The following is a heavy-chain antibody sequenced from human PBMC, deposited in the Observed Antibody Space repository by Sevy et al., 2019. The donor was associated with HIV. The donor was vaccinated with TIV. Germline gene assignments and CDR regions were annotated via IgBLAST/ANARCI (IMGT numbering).Heavy chain of an antibody. CDR1: GFTFSSYA. Sequence: GGSLRLSCAASGFTFSSYAMSWVRQAPGKGLEWVSAISGSGGSTYHADSVKGRFTISGENSKNTLYLQMNSLRAEDTAVYYCAKGDGYSSAPATYWGQGTLVTVSS. V-gene: IGHV3-23*01. D-gene: IGHD6-19*01. J-gene: IGHJ4*02. CDR2: ISGSGGST. CDR3: AKGDGYSSAPATY.